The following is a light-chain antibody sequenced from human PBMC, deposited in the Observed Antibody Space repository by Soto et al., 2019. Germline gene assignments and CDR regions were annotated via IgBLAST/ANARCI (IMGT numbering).Light chain of an antibody. V-gene: IGKV1-39*01. CDR3: QPTYRTAYS. CDR2: TSG. Sequence: IQMTQSPSSLSASVGDRVTITCRASQRITTYLNWYQQKPGEAPKLLISTSGTLQRGVPSRFSGSGSGTDFTRTLTALRPEDCATNFCQPTYRTAYSFGRGTKLEIK. CDR1: QRITTY. J-gene: IGKJ2*03.